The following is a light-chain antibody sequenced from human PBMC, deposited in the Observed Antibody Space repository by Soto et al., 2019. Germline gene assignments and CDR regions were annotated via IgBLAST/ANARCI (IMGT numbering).Light chain of an antibody. CDR2: DNS. CDR3: GTWDTSLSGVV. V-gene: IGLV1-51*01. J-gene: IGLJ2*01. Sequence: QSVLTQPPSVSAAPGQQISISCSGSSSNVGTNYVSWYQQLPGTAPKLLIYDNSRRPSGIPDRFSGSKSGTSATLGISGLQTGDEAEYYCGTWDTSLSGVVLGGGTKLTVL. CDR1: SSNVGTNY.